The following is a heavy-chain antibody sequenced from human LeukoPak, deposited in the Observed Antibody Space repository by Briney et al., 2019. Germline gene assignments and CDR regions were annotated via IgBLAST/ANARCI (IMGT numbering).Heavy chain of an antibody. CDR3: ARLGVVPAAMSWFDP. CDR1: GGSFSGYY. Sequence: SETLSLTCAVYGGSFSGYYWSWIRQPPGKGLEWIGEINHSGSTNHNPSLKSRVTISVDTSKNQFSLKLSSVTAADTAVYYCARLGVVPAAMSWFDPWGQGTLVTVSS. V-gene: IGHV4-34*01. CDR2: INHSGST. D-gene: IGHD2-2*01. J-gene: IGHJ5*02.